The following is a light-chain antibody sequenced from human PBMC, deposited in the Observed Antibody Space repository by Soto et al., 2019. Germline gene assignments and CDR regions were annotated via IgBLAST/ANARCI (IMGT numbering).Light chain of an antibody. CDR3: QQLRAYPHT. V-gene: IGKV1-9*01. J-gene: IGKJ2*01. CDR1: QTINNY. Sequence: DIQLTQSPPFLSASVGDRVTVTCRASQTINNYLAWFRKKEGKAPEFLIYPASTLQGGAPSRFSGHGFGINFTLTISSLQPEDFATYYCQQLRAYPHTFGQGTKLDIK. CDR2: PAS.